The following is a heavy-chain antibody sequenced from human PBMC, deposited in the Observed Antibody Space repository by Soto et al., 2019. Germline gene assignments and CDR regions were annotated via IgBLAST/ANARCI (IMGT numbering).Heavy chain of an antibody. CDR2: INSDGSST. J-gene: IGHJ4*02. V-gene: IGHV3-74*01. Sequence: PGGSLRLSCAASGFTFSSYWMHWVRQAPGKGLVWVSRINSDGSSTLYAASVKGRFTISRDNSKNTLYLQMNSLRAEDTAVYYCTKANRYCSGANCFIFDYWGLGTLVTVSS. D-gene: IGHD2-15*01. CDR1: GFTFSSYW. CDR3: TKANRYCSGANCFIFDY.